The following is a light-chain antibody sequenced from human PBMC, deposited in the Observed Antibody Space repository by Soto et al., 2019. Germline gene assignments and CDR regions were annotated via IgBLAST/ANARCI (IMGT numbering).Light chain of an antibody. CDR3: QHYNSYSEA. CDR2: DAS. V-gene: IGKV1-5*01. CDR1: QSISSW. J-gene: IGKJ1*01. Sequence: DLHMTPDQFPPSASVRDRITITCRASQSISSWLDWYQQKPGKAPKLLIYDASSLESGVPSRFSGSGSGTEFTLTISSLQPDDFATYYCQHYNSYSEAFGQGTKVDNK.